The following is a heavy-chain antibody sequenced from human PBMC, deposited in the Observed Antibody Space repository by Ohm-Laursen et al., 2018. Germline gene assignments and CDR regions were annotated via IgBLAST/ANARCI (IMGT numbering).Heavy chain of an antibody. CDR2: ISAYDNNT. J-gene: IGHJ4*02. D-gene: IGHD3-22*01. Sequence: SSVKVSCKASGYTFTTYGITWVRQAPGQGLEWMGWISAYDNNTNYPQKIQGRVTMTTDASTSTAYMELRSLRSDDTAVYYCARLAVSSGYSAYYFDYWGQGTLVTVSS. CDR1: GYTFTTYG. CDR3: ARLAVSSGYSAYYFDY. V-gene: IGHV1-18*01.